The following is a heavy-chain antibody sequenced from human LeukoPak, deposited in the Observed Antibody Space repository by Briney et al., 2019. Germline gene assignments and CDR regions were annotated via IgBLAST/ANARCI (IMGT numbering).Heavy chain of an antibody. CDR2: FDPEDGET. CDR1: GYILTELS. J-gene: IGHJ6*03. D-gene: IGHD3-10*01. CDR3: ATVSGINYYGSGSYYKRGYYYYYMDV. Sequence: ASVKVSCKVSGYILTELSMHWVRQAPGKGLEWMGGFDPEDGETIYAQKFQGRVTMTEDTSTDTAYMELSSLRSEDTAVYYCATVSGINYYGSGSYYKRGYYYYYMDVWGKGTTVTISS. V-gene: IGHV1-24*01.